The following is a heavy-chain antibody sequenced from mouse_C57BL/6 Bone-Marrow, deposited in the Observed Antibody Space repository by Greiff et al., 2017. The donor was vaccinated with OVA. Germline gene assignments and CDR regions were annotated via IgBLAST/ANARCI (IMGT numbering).Heavy chain of an antibody. Sequence: VQLKQSGPVLVKPGASVKMSCKASGYTFTDYYMNWVKQSHGKSLEWIGVINPYNGGTSYNQKFKGKATLTVDKSSSTAYMELNSLTSEDSAVYYCARSYGFSAYWGQGTLVTVSA. D-gene: IGHD2-2*01. V-gene: IGHV1-19*01. CDR1: GYTFTDYY. CDR3: ARSYGFSAY. CDR2: INPYNGGT. J-gene: IGHJ3*01.